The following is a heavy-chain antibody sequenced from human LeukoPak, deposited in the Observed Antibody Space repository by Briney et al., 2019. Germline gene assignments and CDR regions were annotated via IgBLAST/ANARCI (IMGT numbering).Heavy chain of an antibody. V-gene: IGHV1-2*02. CDR2: INPNSGGT. D-gene: IGHD2-15*01. J-gene: IGHJ4*02. CDR3: VIVVDQLRRYYFDY. CDR1: GYTFTGYY. Sequence: VSVKVSCKASGYTFTGYYMHWVRQAPGQGLEWMGWINPNSGGTNYAQKFQGRVTMTRDTSISTAYMELSRLRSDDTAVYYCVIVVDQLRRYYFDYWGQGTLVTVSS.